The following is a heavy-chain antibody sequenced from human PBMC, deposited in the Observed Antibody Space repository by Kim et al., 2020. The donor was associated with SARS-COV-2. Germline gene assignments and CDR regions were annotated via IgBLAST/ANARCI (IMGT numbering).Heavy chain of an antibody. V-gene: IGHV3-15*01. CDR1: GFTFSNAW. CDR3: TTGRDSSGLGY. J-gene: IGHJ4*02. D-gene: IGHD3-22*01. Sequence: GGSLRLSCAASGFTFSNAWMSWVRQAPGKGLEWVGRIKSKTDGGTTDYAAPVKGRFTISRDVSKNTLYLQMNSLKTEDTAVYYCTTGRDSSGLGYWGQGTLVTVSS. CDR2: IKSKTDGGTT.